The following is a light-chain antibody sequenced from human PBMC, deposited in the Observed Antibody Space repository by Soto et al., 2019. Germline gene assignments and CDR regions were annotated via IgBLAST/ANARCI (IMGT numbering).Light chain of an antibody. CDR3: KQYNKWPST. CDR1: QSVTTN. J-gene: IGKJ1*01. V-gene: IGKV3-15*01. CDR2: GTS. Sequence: EVVMTQSPASLSVSPGERATLSCRASQSVTTNLAWYQQKPGQAPRLLIYGTSNRAAGVPARYSGSRSGTDFTLTMSSLQSEDFAVYYCKQYNKWPSTFGQGTKVEIK.